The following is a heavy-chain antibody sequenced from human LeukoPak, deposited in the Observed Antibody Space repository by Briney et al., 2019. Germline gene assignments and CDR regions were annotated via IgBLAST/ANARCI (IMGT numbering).Heavy chain of an antibody. CDR3: AREKNTGWSKFHDGFDI. CDR2: IIPIFGTA. D-gene: IGHD6-19*01. CDR1: GGTFSRYA. J-gene: IGHJ3*02. Sequence: SQRVSCKGSGGTFSRYAISWVRHAPGQGLEWRGGIIPIFGTANYAQKFQGRVTITADKSTSTAYMELSSLRSEDTAVYYCAREKNTGWSKFHDGFDIWGQGTMVTVSS. V-gene: IGHV1-69*06.